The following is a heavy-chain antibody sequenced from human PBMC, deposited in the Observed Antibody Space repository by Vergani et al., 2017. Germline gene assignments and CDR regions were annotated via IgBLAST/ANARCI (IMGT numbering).Heavy chain of an antibody. CDR3: ARDQFKVTTFYFQH. D-gene: IGHD4-17*01. Sequence: QVQLVESGGGVVQPGRSLRLSCAASGFTFSSYAMHWVRQAQGKGLEWVAVISYDGSNKYYADSVKGRFTISRDNSKNTLYLQMNSLRAEDTAVYYCARDQFKVTTFYFQHWGQGTLVTVSS. CDR1: GFTFSSYA. CDR2: ISYDGSNK. J-gene: IGHJ1*01. V-gene: IGHV3-30*04.